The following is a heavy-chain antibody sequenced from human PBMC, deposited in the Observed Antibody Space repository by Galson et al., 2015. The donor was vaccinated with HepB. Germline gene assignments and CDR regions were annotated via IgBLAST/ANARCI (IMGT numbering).Heavy chain of an antibody. CDR2: INHSGST. V-gene: IGHV4-34*01. CDR1: GGSFSGYY. D-gene: IGHD6-13*01. Sequence: TLSLTCAVYGGSFSGYYWSWIRQPPGKGLEWIGEINHSGSTNYNPSLKSRVTISIDTSKNQFSLKLSSVTAADTAVYYCAGSIAAAGFYYYGMDVWGQGTTVTVSS. CDR3: AGSIAAAGFYYYGMDV. J-gene: IGHJ6*02.